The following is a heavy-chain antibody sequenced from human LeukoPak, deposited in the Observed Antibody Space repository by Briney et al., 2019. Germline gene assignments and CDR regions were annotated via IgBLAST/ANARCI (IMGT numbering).Heavy chain of an antibody. Sequence: GGSLRLSCAASGFTFGSYAMHWVRQAPGKGLEWVAVISYDGSNKYYADSVKGRFTISRDNAKNSLYLQMNSLRAEDTAVYYCARGYCSGGSCYLAILRYYSYMDVWGKGTTVTISS. CDR3: ARGYCSGGSCYLAILRYYSYMDV. V-gene: IGHV3-30*04. J-gene: IGHJ6*03. D-gene: IGHD2-15*01. CDR2: ISYDGSNK. CDR1: GFTFGSYA.